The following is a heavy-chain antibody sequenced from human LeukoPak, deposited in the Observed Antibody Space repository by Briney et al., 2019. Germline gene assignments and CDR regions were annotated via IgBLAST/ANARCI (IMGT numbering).Heavy chain of an antibody. D-gene: IGHD3-9*01. CDR2: IYTSGST. CDR3: ARDRYFDWLLPGTYYYYYMDV. Sequence: SETLSLTCTVSGGSISSYYWSWIRQPAGKGPEWIGRIYTSGSTNYNPSLKSRVTMSVDTSKNQFSLKLSSVTAADTAVYYCARDRYFDWLLPGTYYYYYMDVWGKGTTVTVSS. CDR1: GGSISSYY. V-gene: IGHV4-4*07. J-gene: IGHJ6*03.